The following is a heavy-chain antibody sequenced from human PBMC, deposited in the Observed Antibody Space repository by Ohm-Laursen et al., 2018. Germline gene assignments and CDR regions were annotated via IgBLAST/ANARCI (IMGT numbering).Heavy chain of an antibody. CDR3: ARAMHNEYYGMDV. D-gene: IGHD2-2*01. CDR2: IYHSGST. CDR1: GGSINSYY. J-gene: IGHJ6*02. V-gene: IGHV4-59*12. Sequence: SETLSLTCTVSGGSINSYYWSWIRQPPGKGLEWIGYIYHSGSTTYNSSLKSRVTISVDKSTNRFSLKLSSVTAADMAVYDCARAMHNEYYGMDVWGRGTTVTVSS.